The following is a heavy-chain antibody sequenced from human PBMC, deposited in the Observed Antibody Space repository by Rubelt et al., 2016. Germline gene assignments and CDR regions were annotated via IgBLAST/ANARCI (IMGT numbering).Heavy chain of an antibody. CDR1: GFTFSSYA. CDR2: ISYDGSNK. J-gene: IGHJ4*02. V-gene: IGHV3-30*03. D-gene: IGHD1-14*01. CDR3: ARDPDRVFDY. Sequence: VQLLESGGHLVQPGGSLRLSCAASGFTFSSYAMNWVRQAPGKGLEWVAVISYDGSNKYYADSVKGRFTISRDNSKNTLYLQMNSLRAEDTAVYYCARDPDRVFDYWGQGTLVTVSS.